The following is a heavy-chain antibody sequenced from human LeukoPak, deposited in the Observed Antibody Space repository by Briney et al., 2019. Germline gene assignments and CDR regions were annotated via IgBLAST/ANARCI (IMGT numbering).Heavy chain of an antibody. CDR2: MTYDGNNQ. J-gene: IGHJ3*01. V-gene: IGHV3-33*05. CDR3: ARIRMPTSTGDAFDV. CDR1: GFTLSTYG. Sequence: GGSLRLSCVASGFTLSTYGMHWLRQAPGKGLEWVAVMTYDGNNQYYADSVQGRFSVSRDNSRNTLYLQMNSLRAEDTAVYYCARIRMPTSTGDAFDVWGQGTMVPVSS. D-gene: IGHD5-24*01.